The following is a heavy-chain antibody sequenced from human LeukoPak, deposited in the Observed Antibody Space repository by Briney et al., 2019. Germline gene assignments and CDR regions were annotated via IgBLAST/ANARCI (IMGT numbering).Heavy chain of an antibody. J-gene: IGHJ5*02. D-gene: IGHD3-16*02. CDR1: GGSISSSSYY. Sequence: SETLSLTCTVPGGSISSSSYYWGWIRQPPGKGLEWIGSIYYSGSTYYNPSLKSRVTISVDTSKNQFSLKLSSATAADTAVYYCASVGYDYVWGSYRLLSWGQGTLVTVSS. V-gene: IGHV4-39*01. CDR3: ASVGYDYVWGSYRLLS. CDR2: IYYSGST.